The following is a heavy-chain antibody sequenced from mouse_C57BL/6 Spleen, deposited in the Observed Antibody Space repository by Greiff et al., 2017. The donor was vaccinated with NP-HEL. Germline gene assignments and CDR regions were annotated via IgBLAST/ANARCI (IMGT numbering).Heavy chain of an antibody. V-gene: IGHV1-76*01. CDR2: IYPGSGNT. D-gene: IGHD1-1*01. CDR1: GYTFTDYY. Sequence: VQLKESGAELVRPGASVKLSCKASGYTFTDYYINWVKQRPGQGLEWIARIYPGSGNTYYNEKFKGKATLTAEKSSSTAYMQLSSLTSEDSAVYFCARGYGSNAMDYWGQGTSVTVSS. CDR3: ARGYGSNAMDY. J-gene: IGHJ4*01.